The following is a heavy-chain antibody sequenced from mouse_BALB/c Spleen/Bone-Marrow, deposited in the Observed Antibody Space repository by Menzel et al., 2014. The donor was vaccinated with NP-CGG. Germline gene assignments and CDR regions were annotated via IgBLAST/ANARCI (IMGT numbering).Heavy chain of an antibody. J-gene: IGHJ2*01. CDR2: INSNGGST. CDR1: GFTFSSYG. V-gene: IGHV5-6-3*01. Sequence: EVKLVESGGGLVQPGGSLKLSCAASGFTFSSYGMSWVRQTPDKRLELVATINSNGGSTYYPDSVRGRFTISRDNAKNTLCLQMSSLKSEDTAMYYCARDSNDYWGQGTTLTVSS. CDR3: ARDSNDY.